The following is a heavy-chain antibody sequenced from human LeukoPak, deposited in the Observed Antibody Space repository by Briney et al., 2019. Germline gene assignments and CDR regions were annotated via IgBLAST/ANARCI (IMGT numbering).Heavy chain of an antibody. Sequence: GGSLRLSCAASGFTFTAYAMRWVRQAPGKGLEWVSSITGSGAATRYADSVKGRFTISRDNSKSTLYLQMSNLRVDDTAIYYCAKRGTYSEVDSWGQGSLVTVSS. J-gene: IGHJ4*02. V-gene: IGHV3-23*01. D-gene: IGHD1-26*01. CDR2: ITGSGAAT. CDR1: GFTFTAYA. CDR3: AKRGTYSEVDS.